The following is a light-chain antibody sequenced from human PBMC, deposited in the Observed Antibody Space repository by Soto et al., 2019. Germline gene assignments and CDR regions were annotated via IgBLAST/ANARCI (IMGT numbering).Light chain of an antibody. Sequence: QSVLTQPASVSGSPGQSITISFTGTSSDVGGYNYVSWYQQHPGKAPKLMIYALTDRPSGVSSRFSGSKSGNTASLTISGLQAEDEADYYCSSYTSSRTLFGTGTKVTVL. J-gene: IGLJ1*01. CDR1: SSDVGGYNY. V-gene: IGLV2-14*01. CDR2: ALT. CDR3: SSYTSSRTL.